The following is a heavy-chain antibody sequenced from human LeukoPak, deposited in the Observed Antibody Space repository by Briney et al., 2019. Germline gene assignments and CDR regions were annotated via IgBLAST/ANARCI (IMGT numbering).Heavy chain of an antibody. CDR2: INPRGST. V-gene: IGHV4-34*01. D-gene: IGHD3-10*01. CDR3: ARESSGTYYNPLGYMDV. J-gene: IGHJ6*03. Sequence: SGTLSLTCGVSGGSFSSHYWTWIRQPPGKGLEWIGEINPRGSTNYNPSLESRVTVSADTSRNQLSVSLTSVTAADTAVYYCARESSGTYYNPLGYMDVWGKGTTVTVSS. CDR1: GGSFSSHY.